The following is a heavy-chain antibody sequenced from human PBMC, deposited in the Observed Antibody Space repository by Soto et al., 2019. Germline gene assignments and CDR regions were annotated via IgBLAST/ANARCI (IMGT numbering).Heavy chain of an antibody. CDR3: ARDIWVLAVAGNFDY. CDR1: GFTFSSYA. J-gene: IGHJ4*02. V-gene: IGHV3-30-3*01. Sequence: QVQLVESGGGVVQPGRSLRLSCAASGFTFSSYAMHWVRQAPGKGLEWVAVISYDGSNKYYADSVNGRFTISRDNSRNTLYLQMNGLRAEDTAVYYCARDIWVLAVAGNFDYWGQGTLVTVSS. CDR2: ISYDGSNK. D-gene: IGHD6-19*01.